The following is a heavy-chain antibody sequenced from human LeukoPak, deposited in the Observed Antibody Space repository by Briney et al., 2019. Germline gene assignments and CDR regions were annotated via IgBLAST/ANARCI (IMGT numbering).Heavy chain of an antibody. V-gene: IGHV1-46*01. CDR3: ASDEYGSNSHDAFDI. D-gene: IGHD4-23*01. J-gene: IGHJ3*02. CDR2: INPSSGST. CDR1: GYTSTSYY. Sequence: ASVKVSCKASGYTSTSYYIHWVRQAPGQGLEWMGIINPSSGSTSYAQKFQGRVAMTRDTSTSTVYMELSSLGSEDTAVYYCASDEYGSNSHDAFDIWGQGTMVTVSS.